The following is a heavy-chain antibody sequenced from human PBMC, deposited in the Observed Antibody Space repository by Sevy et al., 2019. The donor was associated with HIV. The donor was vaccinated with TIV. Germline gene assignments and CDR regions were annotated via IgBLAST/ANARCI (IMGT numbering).Heavy chain of an antibody. D-gene: IGHD3-10*01. CDR2: ISSGSSYI. J-gene: IGHJ4*02. Sequence: GGSLRLSCAASGFTFSNYFINWVRQAPGKGLEWVSSISSGSSYIFYADSVKGRFTIPRDNAKNSLYLHMNSLRAEDMAVYYCARGDYYGSLYYFDYWGPGTLVTVSS. CDR1: GFTFSNYF. V-gene: IGHV3-21*01. CDR3: ARGDYYGSLYYFDY.